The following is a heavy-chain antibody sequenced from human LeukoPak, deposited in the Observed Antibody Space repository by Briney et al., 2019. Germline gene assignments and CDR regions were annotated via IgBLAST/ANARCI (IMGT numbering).Heavy chain of an antibody. Sequence: GGSLRLSCAASEFTFSSYAMSWVRQAPGKGLEWVSAISGSGGRTYYAESVKGRFTISRDNSKNTLYLQMNSLRAEDTAVYYCAKDRYSSGWYTNFDYWGQGTLVTVSS. CDR1: EFTFSSYA. CDR2: ISGSGGRT. D-gene: IGHD6-19*01. CDR3: AKDRYSSGWYTNFDY. J-gene: IGHJ4*02. V-gene: IGHV3-23*01.